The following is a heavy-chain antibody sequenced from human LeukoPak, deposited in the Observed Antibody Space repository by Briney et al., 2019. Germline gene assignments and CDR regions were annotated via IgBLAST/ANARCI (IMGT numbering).Heavy chain of an antibody. CDR3: ARDDSDAFDI. CDR2: IIPIFGTA. D-gene: IGHD2-21*01. Sequence: SVKVSCKASGGTFSSYAISWVRQAPGQGLEWMGGIIPIFGTANYAQKFQGRVTITADESTSTAYMELRSLRSDDTAVYYCARDDSDAFDIWGQGTMVTVSS. CDR1: GGTFSSYA. V-gene: IGHV1-69*13. J-gene: IGHJ3*02.